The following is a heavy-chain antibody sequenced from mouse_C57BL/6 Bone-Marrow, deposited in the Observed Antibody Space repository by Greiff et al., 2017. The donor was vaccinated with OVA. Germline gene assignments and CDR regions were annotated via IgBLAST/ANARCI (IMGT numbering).Heavy chain of an antibody. J-gene: IGHJ2*01. CDR3: TSYGNFDY. CDR1: GFNIKDDY. D-gene: IGHD2-1*01. CDR2: IDPENGDT. Sequence: VQLKQSGAELVRPGASVKLSCTASGFNIKDDYMHWVKQRPEQGLEWIGWIDPENGDTEYASKFQGQATITADTSSNTAYLQLSILASEDTAVYYCTSYGNFDYWGPGTTLPVSS. V-gene: IGHV14-4*01.